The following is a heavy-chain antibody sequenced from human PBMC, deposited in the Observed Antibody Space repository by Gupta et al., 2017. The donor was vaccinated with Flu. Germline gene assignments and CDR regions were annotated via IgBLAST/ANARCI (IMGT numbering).Heavy chain of an antibody. J-gene: IGHJ6*02. CDR1: GAYLSGSY. CDR2: IYSGGSP. CDR3: ARERPLVVVPAGKGYYYYGMDV. D-gene: IGHD2-2*01. V-gene: IGHV4-4*07. Sequence: QVQLLESGPGLVRPSETLSLTCSVSGAYLSGSYWSWIRQPAGRGLEWIGRIYSGGSPKHNTSLERRVTMSVYTSKNRLSLKLSSVTAADTAVYYWARERPLVVVPAGKGYYYYGMDVWGQGTTVTVSS.